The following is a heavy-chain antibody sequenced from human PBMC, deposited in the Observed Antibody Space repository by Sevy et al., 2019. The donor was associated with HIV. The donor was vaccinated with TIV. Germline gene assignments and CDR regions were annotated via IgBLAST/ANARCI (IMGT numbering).Heavy chain of an antibody. J-gene: IGHJ5*02. D-gene: IGHD3-9*01. CDR1: GFTFSRHA. CDR2: ISGGGDNS. CDR3: AKDVDYNILTGPLNP. Sequence: GGSLRLSCSASGFTFSRHAMSWVRQAPGKGLEWVSGISGGGDNSYYADSMRGRIAISRDNSRNTLYLQINSLRSEDTAVYYCAKDVDYNILTGPLNPWGQGTLVTVSS. V-gene: IGHV3-23*01.